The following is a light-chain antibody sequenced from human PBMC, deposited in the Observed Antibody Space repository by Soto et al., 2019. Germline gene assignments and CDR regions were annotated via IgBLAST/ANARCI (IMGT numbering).Light chain of an antibody. CDR1: QTISSW. CDR2: KAS. Sequence: TQSPATLSGSVGDRVTITCRASQTISSWLAWYQQKPGKAPKLLIYKASTLKSGVPSRFSGSGSGTKFTLTIASLQPDDFATYYCQQYETFSGTFGPGTKVDI. CDR3: QQYETFSGT. J-gene: IGKJ1*01. V-gene: IGKV1-5*03.